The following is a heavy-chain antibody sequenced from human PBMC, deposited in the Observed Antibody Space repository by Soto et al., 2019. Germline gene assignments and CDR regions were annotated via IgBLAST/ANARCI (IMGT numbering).Heavy chain of an antibody. J-gene: IGHJ4*02. CDR2: INDSGRT. D-gene: IGHD6-19*01. V-gene: IGHV4-34*01. CDR3: AHHSGRAFDY. Sequence: PSETLSLTCAVYGGSFSGYYWSWIRQPPGEGLEWIGEINDSGRTKINPSLKSRVSMSVDTSKHQFSLNLISVTAADTAVYYCAHHSGRAFDYWGRGTLVTVSS. CDR1: GGSFSGYY.